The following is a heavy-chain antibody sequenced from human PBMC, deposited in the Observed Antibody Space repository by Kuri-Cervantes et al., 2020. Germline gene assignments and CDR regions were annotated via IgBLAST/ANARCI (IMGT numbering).Heavy chain of an antibody. CDR2: INHSGST. CDR3: ARGGGSSWPTFEF. J-gene: IGHJ4*02. V-gene: IGHV4-34*01. Sequence: GSLRLSCAVYGGSFSGYYWSWIRQPPGKGLEWIGEINHSGSTHYNPSLKTRVTISVDMSKNQFSLQLSSVTAADTAVYYCARGGGSSWPTFEFWGQGTLVTVSS. CDR1: GGSFSGYY. D-gene: IGHD6-13*01.